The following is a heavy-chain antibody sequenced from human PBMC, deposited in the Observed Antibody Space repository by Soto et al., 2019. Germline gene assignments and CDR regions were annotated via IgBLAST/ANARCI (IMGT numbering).Heavy chain of an antibody. Sequence: QVQLQESGPGLVKPSGTLSLTCAVSGGSISSSNWWSWVRQPPGKGLEWIGEVYHSGSTNYNPSLKCRVTISVDRSKNQFSLKLSSVTAADTAVYYCARFHSYSCSSELSRWFDLWGQGTLVTVSS. CDR1: GGSISSSNW. V-gene: IGHV4-4*02. J-gene: IGHJ5*02. D-gene: IGHD6-6*01. CDR3: ARFHSYSCSSELSRWFDL. CDR2: VYHSGST.